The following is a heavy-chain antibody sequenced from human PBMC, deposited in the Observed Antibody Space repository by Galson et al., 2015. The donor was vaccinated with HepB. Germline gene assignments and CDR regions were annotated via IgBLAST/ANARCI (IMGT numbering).Heavy chain of an antibody. CDR3: ARYNGNVAAFDS. J-gene: IGHJ4*02. V-gene: IGHV3-30-3*01. Sequence: SLRLSCAASGFTFSSYAMHWVRQAPGRGLEWVAVISYDGSNKYYADSVKGRFTISRDNSKNTLYLQMNSLRAEDTAVYYCARYNGNVAAFDSWGQGTLVTVSS. CDR1: GFTFSSYA. CDR2: ISYDGSNK. D-gene: IGHD1-26*01.